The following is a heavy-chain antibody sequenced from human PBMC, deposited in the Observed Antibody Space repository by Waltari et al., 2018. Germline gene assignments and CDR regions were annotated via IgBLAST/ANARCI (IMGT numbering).Heavy chain of an antibody. V-gene: IGHV4-61*09. Sequence: QVQLQESGPGLVKPSQTLSLTCTVSGRSVSRGSDYWSWIRQPAGKGLEWVGHIYTSGSTTYNPSLKSRVTISRDTSKNQFYLELRSMTAADTAVYYCARSPTGWGYFDHWGQATLVTVSS. CDR1: GRSVSRGSDY. J-gene: IGHJ4*02. CDR3: ARSPTGWGYFDH. CDR2: IYTSGST. D-gene: IGHD6-19*01.